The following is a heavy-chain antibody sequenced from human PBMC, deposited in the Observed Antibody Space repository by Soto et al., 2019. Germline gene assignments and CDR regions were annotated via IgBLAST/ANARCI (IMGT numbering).Heavy chain of an antibody. Sequence: QVQLVQSGAEVKKPGASVKVSCKASGYTFTSYAMHWVRQAPGQRLEWMGWINAGNGNRKYSQKFQGRVTITRDTSASTAYMELSRLRSEDTAVYYCARDDHQGYWGQGTLVTVSS. CDR3: ARDDHQGY. CDR2: INAGNGNR. D-gene: IGHD2-2*01. V-gene: IGHV1-3*01. J-gene: IGHJ4*02. CDR1: GYTFTSYA.